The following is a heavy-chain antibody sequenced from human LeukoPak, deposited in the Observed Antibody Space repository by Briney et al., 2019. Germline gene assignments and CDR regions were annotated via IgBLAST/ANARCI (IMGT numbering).Heavy chain of an antibody. D-gene: IGHD3-22*01. Sequence: ASVKVSCKASGGTFSSYAISWVRQAPGQGLEWMGGIIPIFGTANYAQKFQGRVTITAEESTSTASMELSSLRSEDTAVYYCASPRYDSSGYYYVGPPDYWGQGTLVTVSS. J-gene: IGHJ4*02. CDR3: ASPRYDSSGYYYVGPPDY. CDR2: IIPIFGTA. V-gene: IGHV1-69*13. CDR1: GGTFSSYA.